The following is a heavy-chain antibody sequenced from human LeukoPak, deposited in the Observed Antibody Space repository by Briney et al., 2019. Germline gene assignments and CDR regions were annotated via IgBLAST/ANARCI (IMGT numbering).Heavy chain of an antibody. Sequence: PGGSLRLSCAASGFTFSSYGMHWVRQAPGKGLEWVAFIRYDGSNKYYADSVKGRFTISRDNSKNTLYMQMNSLRAEDTAVYYCAKPLLSSGSMPSYWGQGTLVTVSS. J-gene: IGHJ4*02. D-gene: IGHD3-10*01. CDR2: IRYDGSNK. CDR1: GFTFSSYG. V-gene: IGHV3-30*02. CDR3: AKPLLSSGSMPSY.